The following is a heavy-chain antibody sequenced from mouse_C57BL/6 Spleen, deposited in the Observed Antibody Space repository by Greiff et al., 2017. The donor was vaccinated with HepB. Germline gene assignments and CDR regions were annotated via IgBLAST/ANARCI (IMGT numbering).Heavy chain of an antibody. J-gene: IGHJ4*01. CDR2: IDPEDGDT. Sequence: EVQLQQSGAELVRPGASVKLSCTASGFNIKDYYMHWVKQRPEQGLEWIGRIDPEDGDTEYAPKFQGKATMTADTSSNTAYLQRSSLTSEDTAVYYCTARDDYDFYAMDYWGQGTSVTVSS. V-gene: IGHV14-1*01. D-gene: IGHD2-4*01. CDR1: GFNIKDYY. CDR3: TARDDYDFYAMDY.